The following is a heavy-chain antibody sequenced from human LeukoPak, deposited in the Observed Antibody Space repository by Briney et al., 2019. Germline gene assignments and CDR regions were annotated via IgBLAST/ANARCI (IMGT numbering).Heavy chain of an antibody. D-gene: IGHD2-2*01. CDR1: GFTFRNAW. V-gene: IGHV3-15*01. J-gene: IGHJ1*01. Sequence: GGSLRLSCAASGFTFRNAWMSWVRQAPGKGLEWVGRIKSKTDGGTTDYAAPVKGRFTISRDDSKNTLYLQMNSLKTEDTAVYYCTARYCGSTSCYGEYFQRWGQGTLVTVSS. CDR3: TARYCGSTSCYGEYFQR. CDR2: IKSKTDGGTT.